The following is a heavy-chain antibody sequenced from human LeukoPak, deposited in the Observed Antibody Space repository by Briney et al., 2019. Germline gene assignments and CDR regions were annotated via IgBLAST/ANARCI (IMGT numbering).Heavy chain of an antibody. CDR3: ARDSEGINWYFDL. CDR2: IIPILGIA. D-gene: IGHD3-10*01. J-gene: IGHJ2*01. V-gene: IGHV1-69*04. Sequence: SVKVSRKASGGTFSSYAISWVRQAPGQGLEWMGRIIPILGIANYAQKFQGRVTITADKSTSTAYMELSSLRSEDTAVYYCARDSEGINWYFDLWGRGTLVTVSS. CDR1: GGTFSSYA.